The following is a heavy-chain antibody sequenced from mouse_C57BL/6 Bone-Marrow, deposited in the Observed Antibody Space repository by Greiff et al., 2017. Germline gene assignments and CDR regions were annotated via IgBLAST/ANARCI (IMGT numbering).Heavy chain of an antibody. CDR2: IYPGDGDT. CDR3: AAQATWAWFAY. D-gene: IGHD3-2*02. J-gene: IGHJ3*01. Sequence: QVQLKESGPELVKPGASVKISCKASGYAFSSSWMNWVKQRPGKGLEWIGRIYPGDGDTNYNGKFKGKATLTADKSSSTAYMQLSSLTSEDSAVYFCAAQATWAWFAYWGQGTLVTVSA. CDR1: GYAFSSSW. V-gene: IGHV1-82*01.